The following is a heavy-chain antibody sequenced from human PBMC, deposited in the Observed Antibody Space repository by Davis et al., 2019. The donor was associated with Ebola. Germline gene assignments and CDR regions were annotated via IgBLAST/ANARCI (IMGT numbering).Heavy chain of an antibody. D-gene: IGHD3-3*01. Sequence: SLKISCAASGFTFSSYGMHWVRQAPGKGLEWVAVISYDGTTKYYADPVKGRFTISRDNSKNTLYLQMNSLRAEDTAVYYCARGGTYYDFWSGYFPSGMDVWGQGTTVTVSS. CDR1: GFTFSSYG. J-gene: IGHJ6*02. CDR3: ARGGTYYDFWSGYFPSGMDV. CDR2: ISYDGTTK. V-gene: IGHV3-30*03.